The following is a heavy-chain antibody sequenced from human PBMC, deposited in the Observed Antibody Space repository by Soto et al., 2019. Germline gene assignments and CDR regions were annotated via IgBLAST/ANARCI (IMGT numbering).Heavy chain of an antibody. CDR1: GGSISSSNW. Sequence: QVQLQESGPGLVKPSGTLSLTCAVSGGSISSSNWWSWVRQPPGKGLEWIGEIYHSGSTNDNPSHESRVPISVDESKNRFSRKLSSVTAADTAVYYCARESGPQIAQYGMDVWGQGTTVTVSS. CDR2: IYHSGST. V-gene: IGHV4-4*02. CDR3: ARESGPQIAQYGMDV. J-gene: IGHJ6*02. D-gene: IGHD2-21*01.